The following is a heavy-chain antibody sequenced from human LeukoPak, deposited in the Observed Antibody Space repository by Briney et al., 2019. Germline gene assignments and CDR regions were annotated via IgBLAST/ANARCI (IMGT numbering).Heavy chain of an antibody. CDR3: ARDRSLSGSSWTFDY. Sequence: GGSLRLSCAASGFTFSDYYMSWIRQAPGKGLEWVSYISSSGSTIYYADSVKGRFTISRDNAKNSLYLQMNSLRAEDTAVYYCARDRSLSGSSWTFDYWGQGTLVTVSS. V-gene: IGHV3-11*01. D-gene: IGHD6-13*01. CDR1: GFTFSDYY. J-gene: IGHJ4*02. CDR2: ISSSGSTI.